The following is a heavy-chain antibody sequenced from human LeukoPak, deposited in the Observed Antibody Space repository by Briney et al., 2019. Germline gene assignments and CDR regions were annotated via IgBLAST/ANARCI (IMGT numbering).Heavy chain of an antibody. V-gene: IGHV3-23*01. CDR3: ARGYCSSTTCYSRFEF. CDR2: ISGSGGST. CDR1: GFTFSSYA. J-gene: IGHJ4*02. Sequence: GGSLRLSCAASGFTFSSYAMSWVRQAPGKGLELVSSISGSGGSTFYADSVKGRFTISRDNSKKTLYLQMNSLRADDTAVYYCARGYCSSTTCYSRFEFWGQGTLVTVSS. D-gene: IGHD2-2*02.